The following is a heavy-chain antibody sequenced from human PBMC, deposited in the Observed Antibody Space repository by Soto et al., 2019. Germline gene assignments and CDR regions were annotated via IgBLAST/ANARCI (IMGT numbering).Heavy chain of an antibody. CDR3: ARNKPGNYGMDV. J-gene: IGHJ6*02. D-gene: IGHD3-10*01. CDR2: IYSGDST. CDR1: GFIISSNN. V-gene: IGHV3-53*02. Sequence: EVQLEDTGGGLIQPGGSLRLSCAASGFIISSNNMNWVRQAPGKGLEWVSIIYSGDSTSYAGSVKGRFTNSRDNSKNTVFLQTNSLRAEDTAVYYCARNKPGNYGMDVWGRGTKVTVSS.